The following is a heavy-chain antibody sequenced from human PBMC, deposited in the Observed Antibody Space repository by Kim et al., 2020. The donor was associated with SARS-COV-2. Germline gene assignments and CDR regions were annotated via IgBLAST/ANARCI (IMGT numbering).Heavy chain of an antibody. CDR3: AREVEQWLVREYYFDY. Sequence: SVKVSCKASGGTFSSYAISWVRQAPGQGLEWMGRIIPILGIANYAQKFQGRVTITADKSTSTAYMELSSLRSEDTAVYYCAREVEQWLVREYYFDYWGQGTLVTVSS. V-gene: IGHV1-69*04. CDR2: IIPILGIA. CDR1: GGTFSSYA. J-gene: IGHJ4*02. D-gene: IGHD6-19*01.